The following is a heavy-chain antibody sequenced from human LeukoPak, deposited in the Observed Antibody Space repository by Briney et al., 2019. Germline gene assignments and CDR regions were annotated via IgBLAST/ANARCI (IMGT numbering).Heavy chain of an antibody. Sequence: GGSLRLSCTASGFTFGDYAMTWVRQAPGKGLEWLGFIRSNLYGGTPEYAASVKGRFTISRDDSNSIAYLEMDSLKTDDTAVYYCTRDQTPYYWGQGTLVTVSS. CDR3: TRDQTPYY. V-gene: IGHV3-49*04. CDR2: IRSNLYGGTP. CDR1: GFTFGDYA. J-gene: IGHJ4*02.